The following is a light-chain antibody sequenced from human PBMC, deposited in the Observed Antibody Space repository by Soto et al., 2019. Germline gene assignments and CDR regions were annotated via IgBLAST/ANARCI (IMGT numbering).Light chain of an antibody. CDR1: QSISSW. Sequence: DIQMTQSPSTLSASVGDRVTITCRASQSISSWLAWYQQKPGKAPKLLIYQASSLESGVPSRFSGRGSGPGITLNLRSMQPDGFATYYCQQYNSYSPSFGQGTKLEIK. CDR2: QAS. J-gene: IGKJ2*01. V-gene: IGKV1-5*03. CDR3: QQYNSYSPS.